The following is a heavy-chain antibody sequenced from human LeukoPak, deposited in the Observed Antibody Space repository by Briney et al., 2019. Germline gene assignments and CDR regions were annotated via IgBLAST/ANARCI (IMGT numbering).Heavy chain of an antibody. J-gene: IGHJ4*02. CDR2: ISGSSGTT. D-gene: IGHD6-13*01. V-gene: IGHV3-23*01. CDR1: GFTFSSYA. CDR3: AGVWGPSSAWPWAFEY. Sequence: GRSLRLSCAASGFTFSSYAMSWVRQTPGKGPEWVSAISGSSGTTYYADSVKGRFTISRDNSKNTLYLQMSGLRAEDTALYYCAGVWGPSSAWPWAFEYWGGGTLVTVSS.